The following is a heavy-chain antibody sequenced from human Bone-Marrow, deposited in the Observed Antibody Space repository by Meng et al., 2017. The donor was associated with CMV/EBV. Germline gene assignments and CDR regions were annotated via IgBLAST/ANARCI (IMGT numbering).Heavy chain of an antibody. CDR2: INHSGST. Sequence: LSCAVYGGSFSGYYWSWIRQPPGKGLEWIGEINHSGSTNYNPSLKSRVTISVDTSKNQFSLKLSSVTAADTAVYYCARTGPASSYYYYGMDVWGQWTTVTVSS. V-gene: IGHV4-34*01. CDR3: ARTGPASSYYYYGMDV. CDR1: GGSFSGYY. J-gene: IGHJ6*01. D-gene: IGHD2-2*01.